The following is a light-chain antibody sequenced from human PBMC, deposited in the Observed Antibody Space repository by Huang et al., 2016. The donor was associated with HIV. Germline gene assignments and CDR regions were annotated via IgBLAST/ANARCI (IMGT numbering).Light chain of an antibody. CDR2: AAS. Sequence: DIQMTQSPSSLSASVGDRVTITCRASRGISNSLAWYQQQPGKAQKLLLYAASRLQGGVPSRFSGSGSRTDYTLTISSLQHEDSATYYCQQYYNTTLSFGGGTKVEIK. CDR3: QQYYNTTLS. V-gene: IGKV1-NL1*01. CDR1: RGISNS. J-gene: IGKJ4*01.